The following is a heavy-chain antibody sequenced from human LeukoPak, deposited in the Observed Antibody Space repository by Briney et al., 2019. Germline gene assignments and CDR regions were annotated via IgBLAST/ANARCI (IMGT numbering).Heavy chain of an antibody. D-gene: IGHD2/OR15-2a*01. J-gene: IGHJ4*02. CDR1: GFTFTDYY. V-gene: IGHV1-2*02. Sequence: ASVKVSCKSSGFTFTDYYIHWVRQAPGQGLEWMGYIGPHSSATSSPQEFPGRVTMTRDTSMSTAYMELTRLTSDDTAVYYCAREGNGLLSKDFDYWGQGTLVTVSS. CDR3: AREGNGLLSKDFDY. CDR2: IGPHSSAT.